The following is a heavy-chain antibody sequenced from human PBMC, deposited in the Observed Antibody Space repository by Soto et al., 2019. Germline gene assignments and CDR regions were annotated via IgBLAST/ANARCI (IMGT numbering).Heavy chain of an antibody. CDR2: ISYDGSNK. D-gene: IGHD2-21*02. CDR1: GFTFSSYA. V-gene: IGHV3-30-3*01. CDR3: ARGDYYFDS. Sequence: GGSLRLSCAASGFTFSSYAMHWVRQAPGKGLEWVAVISYDGSNKYYADSVKGRFTISRDNSKNTLYLQMNSLRAEDTAVYYCARGDYYFDSWGQGTLVTVSS. J-gene: IGHJ4*02.